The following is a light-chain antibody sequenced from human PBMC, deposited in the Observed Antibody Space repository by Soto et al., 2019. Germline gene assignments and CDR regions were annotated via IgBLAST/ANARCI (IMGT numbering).Light chain of an antibody. V-gene: IGKV1-39*01. CDR3: QQSYDIPTWT. J-gene: IGKJ1*01. Sequence: SGVPSGFSGSGSGTDFTLTISDLQPEDFATYFCQQSYDIPTWTFGQGTKVDIK.